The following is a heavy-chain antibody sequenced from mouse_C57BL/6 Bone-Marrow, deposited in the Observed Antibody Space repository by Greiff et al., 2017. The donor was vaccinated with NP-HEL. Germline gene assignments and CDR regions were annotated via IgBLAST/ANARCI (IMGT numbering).Heavy chain of an antibody. J-gene: IGHJ3*01. V-gene: IGHV1-50*01. CDR2: IDPSDCYT. Sequence: VQLQQPGAELVKPGASVKLSCKASGYTFTTYWMPWVKQRPGQGLEWIGEIDPSDCYTNYNQKFKGKATLTVDTSSSTAYMQLSSLTSEDSAVYYCARKAYYGRSYEFAYWGQGTLVTVSA. CDR3: ARKAYYGRSYEFAY. D-gene: IGHD1-1*01. CDR1: GYTFTTYW.